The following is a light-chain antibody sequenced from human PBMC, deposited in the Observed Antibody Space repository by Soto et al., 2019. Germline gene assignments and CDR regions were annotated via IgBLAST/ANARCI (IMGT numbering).Light chain of an antibody. CDR2: KAS. J-gene: IGKJ1*01. CDR3: QQYHIYSGT. CDR1: QTIDSW. V-gene: IGKV1-5*03. Sequence: DIQMTQSPSTLSASVGDRVTITCRASQTIDSWLAWYQQRPGKHPNLLIYKASTLASGVPSRFSGSGSGTEFTHTINSLQPDDFATYYCQQYHIYSGTFGQGTKVEIK.